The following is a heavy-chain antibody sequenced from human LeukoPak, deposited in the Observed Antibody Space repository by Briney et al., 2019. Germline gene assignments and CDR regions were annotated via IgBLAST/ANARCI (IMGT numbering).Heavy chain of an antibody. Sequence: PGGSLRLSCAASGFTFSTYWMHWVRQAPGKGLGWVSLISWDGGSTYYADSVKGRFTISRDNSKNSLYLQMNSLRTEDTALYYCAKDRTMVRGEGIFDYWGQGTLVTVSS. D-gene: IGHD3-10*01. CDR2: ISWDGGST. J-gene: IGHJ4*02. CDR1: GFTFSTYW. CDR3: AKDRTMVRGEGIFDY. V-gene: IGHV3-43*01.